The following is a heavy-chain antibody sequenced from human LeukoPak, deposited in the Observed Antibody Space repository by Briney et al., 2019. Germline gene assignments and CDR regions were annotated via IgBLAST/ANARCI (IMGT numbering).Heavy chain of an antibody. CDR1: GFTFSSYW. CDR3: ARNVGIVDFGY. CDR2: INSDGSST. D-gene: IGHD5-12*01. Sequence: QPGGSLLLSCASSGFTFSSYWMHWVRQAPGKGLVWVSRINSDGSSTSYADSVKGRFTIPRDNAKNTLYLQMNSLRAEDTAVYYCARNVGIVDFGYWGQGTLVTVSS. J-gene: IGHJ4*02. V-gene: IGHV3-74*01.